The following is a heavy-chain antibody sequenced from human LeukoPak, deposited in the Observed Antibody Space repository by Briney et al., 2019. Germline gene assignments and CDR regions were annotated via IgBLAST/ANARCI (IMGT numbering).Heavy chain of an antibody. CDR2: ISSSSSFI. CDR1: GFTFSSYG. J-gene: IGHJ4*02. D-gene: IGHD1-26*01. V-gene: IGHV3-21*04. CDR3: GRDLGGRSGY. Sequence: GRSLRLSCAASGFTFSSYGMHWVRQAPGKGLEWVSSISSSSSFISYADSVKGRFTISRDNAKNSLYLQMNSLRAEDTAVYYCGRDLGGRSGYWGQGTLVTVSS.